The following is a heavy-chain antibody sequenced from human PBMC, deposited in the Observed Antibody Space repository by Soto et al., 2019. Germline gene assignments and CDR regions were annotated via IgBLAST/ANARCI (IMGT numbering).Heavy chain of an antibody. Sequence: EVQLVESGGGSVQPGRSLRLSCAASGFSFDDYGMHWVRQGQGKGLEWVSGISWNSGYIYYADSVKGRFTISRDNAKRSLYLQMNSLRTEDTALYYCAKDNDLDRDGPFDYWGQGILVTVSS. D-gene: IGHD2-2*03. V-gene: IGHV3-9*01. CDR1: GFSFDDYG. J-gene: IGHJ4*02. CDR2: ISWNSGYI. CDR3: AKDNDLDRDGPFDY.